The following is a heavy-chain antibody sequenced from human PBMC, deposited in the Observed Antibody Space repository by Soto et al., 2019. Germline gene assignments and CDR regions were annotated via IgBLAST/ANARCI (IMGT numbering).Heavy chain of an antibody. V-gene: IGHV1-69*01. CDR2: IIPIFETA. CDR1: GDTFSSYA. Sequence: QVQLVQSGAEVKKPGSSVQVSCKASGDTFSSYAISWVRQAPGQGLEWMGGIIPIFETAHYAQNFQGRVTITADESTSTAYMELSSLRSEDTAIYYCARVVSRAADMWGGFQDWGRGTLVTVSS. J-gene: IGHJ1*01. D-gene: IGHD2-2*01. CDR3: ARVVSRAADMWGGFQD.